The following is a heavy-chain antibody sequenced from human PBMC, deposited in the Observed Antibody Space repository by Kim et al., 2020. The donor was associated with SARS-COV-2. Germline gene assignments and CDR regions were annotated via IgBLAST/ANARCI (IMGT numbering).Heavy chain of an antibody. CDR3: AKHPTASCYTGLDY. V-gene: IGHV3-23*01. J-gene: IGHJ4*02. D-gene: IGHD2-2*02. Sequence: ESVKGAFTISRDNARDTLVLQMISLRAEDTAIYYCAKHPTASCYTGLDYWGQGTLVTVSS.